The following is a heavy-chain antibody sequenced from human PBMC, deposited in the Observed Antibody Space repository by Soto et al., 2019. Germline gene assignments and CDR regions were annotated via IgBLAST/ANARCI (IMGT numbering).Heavy chain of an antibody. V-gene: IGHV5-51*01. D-gene: IGHD6-13*01. CDR2: IYPGDSDT. CDR3: ATSYDSSSWYS. J-gene: IGHJ4*02. CDR1: VYSFTIYW. Sequence: WESLKISCNDSVYSFTIYWSGWVRQMPGKGLEWIGIIYPGDSDTRYSPSFQGQVTISADKSISTAYLQWSSLKASDTAMYYCATSYDSSSWYSWGQGTLVTSPQ.